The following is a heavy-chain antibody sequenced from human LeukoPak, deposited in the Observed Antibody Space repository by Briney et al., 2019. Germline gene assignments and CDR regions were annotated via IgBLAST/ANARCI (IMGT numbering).Heavy chain of an antibody. V-gene: IGHV5-51*01. CDR2: IYPGDSDT. Sequence: GASLKISCKWSGYSFTSYWNGWVRQMPGKGLEWMGIIYPGDSDTRYSPSFQGQVTISADKSISTAYLQWSSLKASDTAMYYCAREGRYCSSTSCYNDGMDVWGQGTTVTVSS. CDR3: AREGRYCSSTSCYNDGMDV. CDR1: GYSFTSYW. D-gene: IGHD2-2*02. J-gene: IGHJ6*02.